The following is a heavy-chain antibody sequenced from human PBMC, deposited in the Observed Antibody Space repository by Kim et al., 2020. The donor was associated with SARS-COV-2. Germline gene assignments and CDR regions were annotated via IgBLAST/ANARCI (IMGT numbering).Heavy chain of an antibody. D-gene: IGHD3-22*01. CDR3: ARDSHYYDSSGYYGIFDY. Sequence: ASVKVSCKASGYTFTSYYMHWVRQAPGQGLEWMGIINPSGGSTSYAQKFQGRVTMTRDTSTSTVYMELSSLRSEDTAVYYCARDSHYYDSSGYYGIFDYWGQGTLVTVSS. CDR2: INPSGGST. J-gene: IGHJ4*02. V-gene: IGHV1-46*01. CDR1: GYTFTSYY.